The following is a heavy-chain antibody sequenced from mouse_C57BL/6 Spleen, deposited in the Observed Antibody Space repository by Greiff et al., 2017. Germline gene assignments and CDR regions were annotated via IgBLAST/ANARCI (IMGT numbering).Heavy chain of an antibody. V-gene: IGHV1-64*01. CDR1: GYTFTSYW. J-gene: IGHJ4*01. Sequence: VQLQQPGAELVKPGASVKLSCKASGYTFTSYWMHWVKQRPGQGLEWIGMIHPNSGSTNYNEKFKSKATLTVDKSSSTAYMQLSSLTSEDSAVYYCARGGKSFYAMDYWGQGTSVTVSS. CDR3: ARGGKSFYAMDY. CDR2: IHPNSGST. D-gene: IGHD1-3*01.